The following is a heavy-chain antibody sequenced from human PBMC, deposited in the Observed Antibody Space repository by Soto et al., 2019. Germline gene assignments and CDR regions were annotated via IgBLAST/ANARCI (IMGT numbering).Heavy chain of an antibody. CDR1: GFTFSSYA. D-gene: IGHD2-21*01. CDR2: ISYDGSNK. J-gene: IGHJ4*02. V-gene: IGHV3-30-3*01. Sequence: PGGSLRLSCAASGFTFSSYAMHWVRQAPGKGLEWVAVISYDGSNKYYADSVKGRFTISRDNSKNTLYLQMNSLRAEDTAVYYCAREGVRGNHLDYWGQGTLVTVSS. CDR3: AREGVRGNHLDY.